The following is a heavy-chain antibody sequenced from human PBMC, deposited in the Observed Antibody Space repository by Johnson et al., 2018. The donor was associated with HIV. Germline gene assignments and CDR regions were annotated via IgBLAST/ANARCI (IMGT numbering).Heavy chain of an antibody. J-gene: IGHJ3*02. D-gene: IGHD5-24*01. CDR1: GFTFSSYA. CDR3: ARQKNSQGRWLQFDAFDI. Sequence: QVQLVESGGGVVQPGRSLRLSCAASGFTFSSYAMHWVRQAPGKGLEWVAVISYDGSNKYYADSVKGRFTISRDNSKNTLYLQMNSLRAEDTDVYYCARQKNSQGRWLQFDAFDIWGQGTMVTVSS. CDR2: ISYDGSNK. V-gene: IGHV3-30-3*01.